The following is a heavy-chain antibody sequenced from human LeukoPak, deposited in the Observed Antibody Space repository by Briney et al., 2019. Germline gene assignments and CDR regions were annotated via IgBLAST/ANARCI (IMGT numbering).Heavy chain of an antibody. CDR1: GFTFSNYW. J-gene: IGHJ6*03. Sequence: GGSLRLSCTASGFTFSNYWMSWVRQAPGKGLEWVADIKEDGSERYFVDSVKGRFTISRDNAKNSLYLQMNSLRAEDTAVYYCARAAHSGYDLFYYYYYMDVWGKGTTVTVSS. CDR3: ARAAHSGYDLFYYYYYMDV. CDR2: IKEDGSER. V-gene: IGHV3-7*01. D-gene: IGHD5-12*01.